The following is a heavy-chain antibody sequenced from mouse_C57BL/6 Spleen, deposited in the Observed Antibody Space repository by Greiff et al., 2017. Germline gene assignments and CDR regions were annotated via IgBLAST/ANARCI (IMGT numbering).Heavy chain of an antibody. CDR1: GYAFSSYW. V-gene: IGHV1-80*01. CDR2: IYPGDGDT. J-gene: IGHJ3*01. CDR3: AREGPAWFAY. Sequence: VQLQQSGAELVKPGASVKISCKASGYAFSSYWMNWVEQRPGKGLEWIGQIYPGDGDTNYNGKFKGKATLTADKSSSTAYMQLSSLTSEDSAVYFCAREGPAWFAYWGQGSLVTVSA. D-gene: IGHD3-3*01.